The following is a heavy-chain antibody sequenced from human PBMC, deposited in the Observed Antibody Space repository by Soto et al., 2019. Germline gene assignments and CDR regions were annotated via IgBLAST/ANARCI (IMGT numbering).Heavy chain of an antibody. CDR2: ISYDGSNK. V-gene: IGHV3-30-3*01. Sequence: PGGSLRLSCAASGFTFSSYAMHWVRQAPGKGLEWVAVISYDGSNKYYADSVKGRFTISRDNSKNTLYLQMNSLRAEDTAVYYCARDHGYSSSWPDWGQGTRVTVSS. D-gene: IGHD6-13*01. CDR1: GFTFSSYA. CDR3: ARDHGYSSSWPD. J-gene: IGHJ4*02.